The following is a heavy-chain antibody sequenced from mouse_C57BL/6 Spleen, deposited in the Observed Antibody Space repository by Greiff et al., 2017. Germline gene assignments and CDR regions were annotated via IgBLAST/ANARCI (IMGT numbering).Heavy chain of an antibody. CDR2: IDPVTGGT. V-gene: IGHV1-15*01. J-gene: IGHJ2*01. Sequence: VKLQESGAELVRPGASVTLSCKASGYTFTDYEMHWVTQTPVHGLEWIGAIDPVTGGTAYNQKFKGKAILTADKSSSTSYMELLSLTSEDSAVYYCTRGSYAYYLDYWGQGTTLTVSS. D-gene: IGHD1-1*01. CDR1: GYTFTDYE. CDR3: TRGSYAYYLDY.